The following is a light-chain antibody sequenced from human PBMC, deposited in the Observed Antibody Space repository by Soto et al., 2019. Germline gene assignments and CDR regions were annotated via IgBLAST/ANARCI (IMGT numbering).Light chain of an antibody. J-gene: IGLJ1*01. V-gene: IGLV2-14*01. CDR1: SRDVGGYNY. CDR2: DVS. CDR3: SSYTSSSTRV. Sequence: QSGLTQPASVSGSPGQSITISCTGTSRDVGGYNYVSWYQQHPGKAPKLIIFDVSNRPSGVSNRFSGSKSGNTAFLTISGLQADDEADYYCSSYTSSSTRVFGTWTKVTVL.